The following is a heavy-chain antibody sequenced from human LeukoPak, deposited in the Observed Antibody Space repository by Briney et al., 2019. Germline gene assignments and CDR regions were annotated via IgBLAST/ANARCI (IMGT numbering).Heavy chain of an antibody. Sequence: SQTLSLTCAISGDSVSSNSDAWNWTRQSPSSGLERLGRTYYRSKWLNDYAVCVKSRITIKPDTSNNQFSLQLNSLTPEDTAVYYCARDQAAAGQFDYWGQGTLVTVSS. D-gene: IGHD6-13*01. CDR2: TYYRSKWLN. V-gene: IGHV6-1*01. CDR1: GDSVSSNSDA. CDR3: ARDQAAAGQFDY. J-gene: IGHJ4*02.